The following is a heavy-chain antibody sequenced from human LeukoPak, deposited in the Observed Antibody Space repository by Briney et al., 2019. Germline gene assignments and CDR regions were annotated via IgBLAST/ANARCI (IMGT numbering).Heavy chain of an antibody. CDR1: GFTFSSSA. Sequence: GGSLRLSCAASGFTFSSSAMSWVRQAPGKGLEWVSSISGSGVSTYYADSVKGRFTISRDNSKNTLYLQMNSLRAEDTAVYYCAKQRNGDFRDWGQGTLVTVSS. D-gene: IGHD4-17*01. J-gene: IGHJ4*02. CDR2: ISGSGVST. V-gene: IGHV3-23*01. CDR3: AKQRNGDFRD.